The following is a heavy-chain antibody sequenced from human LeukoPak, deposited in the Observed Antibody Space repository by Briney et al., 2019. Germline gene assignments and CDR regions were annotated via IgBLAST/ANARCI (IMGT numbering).Heavy chain of an antibody. V-gene: IGHV1-2*02. D-gene: IGHD2-8*01. J-gene: IGHJ4*02. Sequence: GASVKVSCKASGYTFTGYYMHWVRQAPGQGLEWMGWINPNSGGTNYAQKFQGRVTMTRDTSISTAYMELSRLRSDDTAVYYCASLGYCTDGVCSEAFDYWGQGTLVTVSS. CDR3: ASLGYCTDGVCSEAFDY. CDR2: INPNSGGT. CDR1: GYTFTGYY.